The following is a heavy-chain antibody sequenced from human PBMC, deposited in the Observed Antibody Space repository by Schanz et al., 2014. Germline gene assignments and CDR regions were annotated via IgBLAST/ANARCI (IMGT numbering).Heavy chain of an antibody. CDR1: GFIFNDYY. J-gene: IGHJ4*02. CDR2: ISRDGTTS. CDR3: ARDKGGYYPFDY. V-gene: IGHV3-11*04. D-gene: IGHD3-3*01. Sequence: VQLVESGGCLVQPGGSLRLSCAASGFIFNDYYMNWIRKAPVKGLEWLAYISRDGTTSYYADSVKGRLTISRDNAKNSLYLQMNSLRAEDTAVYYCARDKGGYYPFDYWGQGTLVTVSS.